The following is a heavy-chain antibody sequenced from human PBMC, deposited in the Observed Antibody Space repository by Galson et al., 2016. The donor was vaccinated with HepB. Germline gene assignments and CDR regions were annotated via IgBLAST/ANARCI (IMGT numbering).Heavy chain of an antibody. CDR1: DNTFSKDY. Sequence: SVKVSCKASDNTFSKDYIHWVRQAPGQGLQWLGTIHPSGAYTTYAQRFDGRVPMTRDTATHTVYMELRALTSKDTAVYYCARANYNLLTGYYSGLDHWGQGTLVTVSS. V-gene: IGHV1-46*01. CDR2: IHPSGAYT. D-gene: IGHD3-9*01. CDR3: ARANYNLLTGYYSGLDH. J-gene: IGHJ4*02.